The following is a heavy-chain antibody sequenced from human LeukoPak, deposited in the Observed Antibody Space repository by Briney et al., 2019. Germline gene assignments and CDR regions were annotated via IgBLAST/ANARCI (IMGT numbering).Heavy chain of an antibody. CDR3: ARYNWNDGSSDFDY. J-gene: IGHJ4*02. V-gene: IGHV3-7*01. CDR1: GFTFSSYA. Sequence: GGSLRLSCAASGFTFSSYAMSWVRQAPGKGLEWVANIKQDGSEKYYVDSVKGRFTISRDNAKNSLYLQMNSLRAEDTAVYYCARYNWNDGSSDFDYWGQGTLVTVSS. CDR2: IKQDGSEK. D-gene: IGHD1-1*01.